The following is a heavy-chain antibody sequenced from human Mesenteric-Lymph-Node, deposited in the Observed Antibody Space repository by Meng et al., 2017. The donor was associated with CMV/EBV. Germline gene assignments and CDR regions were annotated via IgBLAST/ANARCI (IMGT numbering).Heavy chain of an antibody. CDR3: AKEGGGVTYYFDY. CDR2: ITSRSTYI. J-gene: IGHJ4*02. V-gene: IGHV3-21*04. Sequence: GESLKISCEASGFSFSDYSMNWVRQAPGKGLEWVSSITSRSTYIYNADSVKGRFTISRDNAKDSLYLQMNSLRAEDTAVYYCAKEGGGVTYYFDYWGQGTLVTVSS. CDR1: GFSFSDYS. D-gene: IGHD1-26*01.